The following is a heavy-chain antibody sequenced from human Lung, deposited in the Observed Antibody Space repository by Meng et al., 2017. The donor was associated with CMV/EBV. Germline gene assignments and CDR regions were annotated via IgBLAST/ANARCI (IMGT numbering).Heavy chain of an antibody. D-gene: IGHD4-23*01. J-gene: IGHJ4*02. CDR1: GFTFSSYS. Sequence: GESLKISCAASGFTFSSYSMSWIRQAPGKGLQWVSSISGSSTVTYYADSVKGRFTISRDKSNNTLHLQMNSLRADDTAVYYCVKGWQQLGDSWGQGTLVTVSS. CDR3: VKGWQQLGDS. CDR2: ISGSSTVT. V-gene: IGHV3-23*01.